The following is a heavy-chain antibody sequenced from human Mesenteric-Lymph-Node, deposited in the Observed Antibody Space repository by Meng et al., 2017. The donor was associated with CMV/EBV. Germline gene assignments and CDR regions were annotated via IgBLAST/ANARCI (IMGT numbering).Heavy chain of an antibody. CDR1: SRKW. Sequence: SRKWMTWVRQAPGKGLEWVANIKQDGSEKYYVDSVKGRFTISRDNAKNSVHLQMNSLRVDDTAVYYCARETGNCGYPTCSQGYYFDLWGRGTLVTVSS. J-gene: IGHJ2*01. V-gene: IGHV3-7*01. D-gene: IGHD2-21*01. CDR3: ARETGNCGYPTCSQGYYFDL. CDR2: IKQDGSEK.